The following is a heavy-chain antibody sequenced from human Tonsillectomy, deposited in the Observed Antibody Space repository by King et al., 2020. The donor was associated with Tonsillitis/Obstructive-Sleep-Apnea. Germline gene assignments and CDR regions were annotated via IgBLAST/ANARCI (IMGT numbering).Heavy chain of an antibody. V-gene: IGHV4-59*08. CDR2: IYYSGST. CDR3: ARHTYYYDSSGYYYVYAFDI. D-gene: IGHD3-22*01. Sequence: QLQESGPGLVKPSETLSLTCTVSGGSISSYYWSWIRQPPGKGLAWIGYIYYSGSTNYNPSLKSRVTISVDTSKNQFSLKLSSVTAADTAVYYCARHTYYYDSSGYYYVYAFDIWGQGTMVTVSS. CDR1: GGSISSYY. J-gene: IGHJ3*02.